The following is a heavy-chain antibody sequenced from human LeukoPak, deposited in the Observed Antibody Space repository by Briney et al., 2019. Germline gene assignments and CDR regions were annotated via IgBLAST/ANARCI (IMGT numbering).Heavy chain of an antibody. Sequence: GGSLRLSCAASGFTFSSYSMNWVRQAPGKGLEWVSSISSSSRYIYYADSVKGRFTISRDNAKNSLYLQMNSLRAEDTAVYYCARSRRKVYDGMDVWGQGTTVTVSS. CDR3: ARSRRKVYDGMDV. CDR2: ISSSSRYI. J-gene: IGHJ6*02. V-gene: IGHV3-21*04. CDR1: GFTFSSYS.